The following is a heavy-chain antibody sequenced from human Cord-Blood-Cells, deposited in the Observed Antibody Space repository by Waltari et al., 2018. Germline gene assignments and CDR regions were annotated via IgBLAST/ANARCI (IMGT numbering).Heavy chain of an antibody. D-gene: IGHD7-27*01. J-gene: IGHJ3*02. V-gene: IGHV1-69*01. CDR2: IIRLFCKA. Sequence: QVQLVQSGAEVKKPGSSVTLSCKASGGTYSSYAISWVRQAPGRGLEWMGGIIRLFCKANYAEELQGRVTITADEPTSTAYMELSSLRSEDTAVYYCASTANWATNGAFDIWGQGTMVTVSS. CDR3: ASTANWATNGAFDI. CDR1: GGTYSSYA.